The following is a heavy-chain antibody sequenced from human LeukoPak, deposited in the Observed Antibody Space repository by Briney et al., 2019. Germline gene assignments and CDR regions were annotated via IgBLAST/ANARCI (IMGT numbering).Heavy chain of an antibody. J-gene: IGHJ2*01. CDR3: ARRNGGYWYFDL. V-gene: IGHV4-59*08. CDR1: GGSISSYY. D-gene: IGHD3-10*01. CDR2: IYYSGST. Sequence: SETLSLTCTVSGGSISSYYWSWIRQPPGKGLEWIGYIYYSGSTNYNPSLKSRVTISVDTSKNQFSLKLSSVTAADTAVYYCARRNGGYWYFDLWGRGTLVTVSS.